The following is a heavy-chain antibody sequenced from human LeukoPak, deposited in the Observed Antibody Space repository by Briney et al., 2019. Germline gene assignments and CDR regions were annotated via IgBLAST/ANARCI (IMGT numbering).Heavy chain of an antibody. D-gene: IGHD3-16*01. J-gene: IGHJ4*02. CDR1: GGSISSYY. V-gene: IGHV4-59*01. CDR3: ARGGRATAPPGY. CDR2: IYYSGST. Sequence: PSETLSLTCTVSGGSISSYYWSWNRQPPGKGLEWIGYIYYSGSTNYNPSLKSRVTISVDTPKNQFSLNLSSVTAADTAVYYCARGGRATAPPGYWGQGTLVTVSS.